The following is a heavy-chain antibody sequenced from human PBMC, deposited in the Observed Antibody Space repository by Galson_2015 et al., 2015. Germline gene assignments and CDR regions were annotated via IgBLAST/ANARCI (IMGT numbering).Heavy chain of an antibody. D-gene: IGHD2-15*01. J-gene: IGHJ4*02. Sequence: SVKVSCKASGYTLSNYAMHWVRQAPGQGLEWMGWISAYNGNTNYAQKLQGRVTMTTDTSTSTAYMELRSLRSDDTAVYYCAGFIVVVVAATPELDYWGQGTLVTVSS. V-gene: IGHV1-18*01. CDR3: AGFIVVVVAATPELDY. CDR2: ISAYNGNT. CDR1: GYTLSNYA.